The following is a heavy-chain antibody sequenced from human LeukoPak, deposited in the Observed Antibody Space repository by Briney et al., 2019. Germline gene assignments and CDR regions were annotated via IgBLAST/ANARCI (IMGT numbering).Heavy chain of an antibody. CDR3: ARGRSPGFGYDSTYYDY. D-gene: IGHD5-12*01. CDR1: GYTFTSYY. Sequence: ASVKVSCKASGYTFTSYYMHWVRQAPGQGLEWMGIINPSGGSTSYAQKFQGRVTMTRDTSTSTVYMELSSLRSADTAVYYCARGRSPGFGYDSTYYDYWGQGTLVTVSS. J-gene: IGHJ4*02. V-gene: IGHV1-46*01. CDR2: INPSGGST.